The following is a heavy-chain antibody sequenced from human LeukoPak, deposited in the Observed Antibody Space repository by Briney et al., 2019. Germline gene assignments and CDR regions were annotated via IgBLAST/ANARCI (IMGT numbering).Heavy chain of an antibody. V-gene: IGHV3-30*02. J-gene: IGHJ4*02. CDR3: ARGGCDWGLDY. CDR1: GFSFSDYG. Sequence: GGSLRLSCVASGFSFSDYGIYWVRQAPGNGLEWLTFIRYDGNSRLYADSVRDRFTISRDDSRNTVYLQMRNLRPEDTALYYCARGGCDWGLDYWGQGALVTVSS. D-gene: IGHD3-16*01. CDR2: IRYDGNSR.